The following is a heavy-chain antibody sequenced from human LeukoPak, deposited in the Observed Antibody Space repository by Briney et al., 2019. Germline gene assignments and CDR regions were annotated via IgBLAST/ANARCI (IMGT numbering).Heavy chain of an antibody. CDR3: AKGILGDDYYYYYYMDV. CDR1: GFTFSSYG. Sequence: GGSLRLSCAASGFTFSSYGMHWVRQAPGKGLEWVAVISYDGSNKYYADSVKGRFTISRDNSKNTLYLQMNSLRAEDTAVYYCAKGILGDDYYYYYYMDVWGKGTTVTVSS. D-gene: IGHD3-16*01. J-gene: IGHJ6*03. V-gene: IGHV3-30*18. CDR2: ISYDGSNK.